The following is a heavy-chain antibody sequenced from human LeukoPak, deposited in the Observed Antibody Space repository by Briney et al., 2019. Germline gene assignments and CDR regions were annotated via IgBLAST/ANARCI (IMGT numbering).Heavy chain of an antibody. Sequence: NASETLSLTCSVSGGSISSYYWSWIRQPPGKGLEWVAYIYYSGSTDYNPSLKSRVTISLDTSKNQFSLKLSSVTAADTAVYYCARHDPIVGTPDAFDIWGQGTMVTVSS. J-gene: IGHJ3*02. CDR2: IYYSGST. CDR1: GGSISSYY. CDR3: ARHDPIVGTPDAFDI. V-gene: IGHV4-59*08. D-gene: IGHD1-26*01.